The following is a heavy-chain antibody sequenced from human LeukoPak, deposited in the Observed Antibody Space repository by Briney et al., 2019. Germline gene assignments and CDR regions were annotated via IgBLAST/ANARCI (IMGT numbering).Heavy chain of an antibody. CDR2: MHPNSGNT. D-gene: IGHD1-26*01. Sequence: ASVKVPCKASGYTFTSYDINWLRQATGQGLEWMGWMHPNSGNTGYAQKFQGRVTMTRNTSISTAYMELSSLRSEDTAVYYCARGLSWAAFDIWGQGTMVTVSS. CDR1: GYTFTSYD. J-gene: IGHJ3*02. V-gene: IGHV1-8*01. CDR3: ARGLSWAAFDI.